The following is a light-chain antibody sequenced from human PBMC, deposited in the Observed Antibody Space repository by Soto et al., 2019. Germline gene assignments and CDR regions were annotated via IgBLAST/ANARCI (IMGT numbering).Light chain of an antibody. V-gene: IGKV3-20*01. Sequence: EIVLTQSPGTLSLSPGESATLSCRASQSVTSSNLACYQQRAGQAPRLVIYGASNRATGIPDRFSGSGSGTDFTLTISRLEPEDFAVYYCQQYGSSPMYSFGQGTKLEIK. CDR2: GAS. J-gene: IGKJ2*03. CDR3: QQYGSSPMYS. CDR1: QSVTSSN.